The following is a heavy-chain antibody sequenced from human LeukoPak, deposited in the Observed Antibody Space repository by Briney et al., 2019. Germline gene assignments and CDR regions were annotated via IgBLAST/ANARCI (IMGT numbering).Heavy chain of an antibody. CDR3: ARDEVGATRAQGAFDI. CDR2: ISAYNGNT. CDR1: GYTFTSYG. J-gene: IGHJ3*02. D-gene: IGHD1-26*01. V-gene: IGHV1-18*01. Sequence: ASVKVSCKASGYTFTSYGISWVRQAPGQGLEWMGWISAYNGNTNYAQKLQGRVTMTTDTSTSTAYMELRSLRSDDTAVYYCARDEVGATRAQGAFDIWVQGTMVTVSS.